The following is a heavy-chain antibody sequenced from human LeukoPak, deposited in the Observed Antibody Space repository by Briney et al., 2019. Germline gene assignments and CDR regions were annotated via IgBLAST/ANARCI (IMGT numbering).Heavy chain of an antibody. CDR1: GFTFSSYW. V-gene: IGHV3-7*01. J-gene: IGHJ3*02. Sequence: GGSLRLXCAASGFTFSSYWMSWVRQAPGKGLEWVANIKQDGREKYYVDSMKGRITVSRDNAKNSLYLQMNSLRAEDTAVYYCATSQTTSGQYGNAFDIWGQGTMVTVSS. CDR3: ATSQTTSGQYGNAFDI. CDR2: IKQDGREK. D-gene: IGHD6-19*01.